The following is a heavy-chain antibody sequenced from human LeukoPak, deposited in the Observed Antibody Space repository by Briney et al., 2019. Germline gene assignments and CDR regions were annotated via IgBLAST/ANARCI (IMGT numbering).Heavy chain of an antibody. CDR1: GGSISSSSYY. V-gene: IGHV4-39*01. CDR3: ARGYYYGSGSYYTPFGY. J-gene: IGHJ4*02. Sequence: SETLSLTCTVSGGSISSSSYYWGWIRQPPGKGLECIGSIYYSGSTYYNPSLKSRVTISVDTSKNQFSLKLSSVTAADTAVYYCARGYYYGSGSYYTPFGYWGQGTLVTVSS. D-gene: IGHD3-10*01. CDR2: IYYSGST.